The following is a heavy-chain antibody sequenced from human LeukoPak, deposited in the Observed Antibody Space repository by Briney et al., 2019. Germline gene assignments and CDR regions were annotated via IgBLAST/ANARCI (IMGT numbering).Heavy chain of an antibody. Sequence: GESLKISCKGSGYSFTSYWIGWVRQMPGKGLEWMGIIYPGDSDTKYSPSFQGQVTISAGKSISTAYLQWSSLKASDTAMYYCARRYCSSTSCFYGMDVWGQGTTVTVSS. J-gene: IGHJ6*02. CDR2: IYPGDSDT. V-gene: IGHV5-51*01. CDR1: GYSFTSYW. CDR3: ARRYCSSTSCFYGMDV. D-gene: IGHD2-2*01.